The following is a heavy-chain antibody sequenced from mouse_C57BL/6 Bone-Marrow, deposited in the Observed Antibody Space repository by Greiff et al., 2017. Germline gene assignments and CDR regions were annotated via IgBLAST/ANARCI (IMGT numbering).Heavy chain of an antibody. CDR2: IYPRSGNT. CDR1: GYTFTSYG. D-gene: IGHD1-1*01. J-gene: IGHJ2*01. V-gene: IGHV1-81*01. Sequence: QVQLQQSGAELARPGASVKLSCKASGYTFTSYGISWVKQRTGQGLEWIGEIYPRSGNTYYNQKFKGKATMTADKSSSTAYLELRSLTSEDSAVXVCARKGSGYVYWGQGTTLTVSS. CDR3: ARKGSGYVY.